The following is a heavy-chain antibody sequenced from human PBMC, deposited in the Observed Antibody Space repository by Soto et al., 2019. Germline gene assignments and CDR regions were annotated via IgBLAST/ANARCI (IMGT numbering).Heavy chain of an antibody. CDR3: ARQYANNLPNWFDP. J-gene: IGHJ5*02. Sequence: QVQLQESGPGLVKPSQTLSLTCTVSGGSISSGGYYWSWIRQHPGKGLEWIGYIYNSGSTSYNPSLKSRITMSEDTSTNQFSLRLTSVTAADTAVYYCARQYANNLPNWFDPWGQGTLVTVSS. CDR1: GGSISSGGYY. D-gene: IGHD2-2*01. V-gene: IGHV4-31*03. CDR2: IYNSGST.